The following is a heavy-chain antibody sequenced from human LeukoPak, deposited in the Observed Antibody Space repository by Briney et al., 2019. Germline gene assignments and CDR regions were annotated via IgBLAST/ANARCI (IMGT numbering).Heavy chain of an antibody. V-gene: IGHV3-53*01. CDR3: ARGYYDSSGYYLIDY. J-gene: IGHJ4*02. Sequence: GGSLRLSCAASGLTVTSNYMSWIRQAPGKGLEWVSVIYSGGDTYYADSVKGRFTISRDNAKNTLYLQMNSLRAEDTAVYYCARGYYDSSGYYLIDYWGQGTLVTVSS. CDR1: GLTVTSNY. CDR2: IYSGGDT. D-gene: IGHD3-22*01.